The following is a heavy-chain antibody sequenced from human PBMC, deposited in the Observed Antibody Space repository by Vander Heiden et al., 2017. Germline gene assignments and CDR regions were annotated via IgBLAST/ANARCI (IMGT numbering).Heavy chain of an antibody. CDR2: MNPNSGNT. V-gene: IGHV1-8*01. D-gene: IGHD2-21*02. J-gene: IGHJ3*02. Sequence: QVQLVQSGAEVQKPRASVKVSCKASGFPLSSYDINWVRQGAEQGLEWMGWMNPNSGNTGYAQKFQGRVTMTRSTSISTAYMELSSLTSEDTAVYYCAREGVVVTPIPDPFDIWGQGTMVTVSS. CDR1: GFPLSSYD. CDR3: AREGVVVTPIPDPFDI.